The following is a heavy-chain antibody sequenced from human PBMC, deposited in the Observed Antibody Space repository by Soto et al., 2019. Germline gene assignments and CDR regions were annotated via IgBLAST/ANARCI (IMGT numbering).Heavy chain of an antibody. J-gene: IGHJ4*02. D-gene: IGHD3-3*01. CDR2: IWYDGSNK. V-gene: IGHV3-33*01. CDR1: GFTFSSYG. CDR3: ARGQAGPGLEGFDY. Sequence: GGSLRLSCAASGFTFSSYGMHWVRQAPGKGLEWVAVIWYDGSNKYYADSVKGRFTISRDNSKNTLYLQMNSLRAEDTAVYYCARGQAGPGLEGFDYWGQGTLVTVSS.